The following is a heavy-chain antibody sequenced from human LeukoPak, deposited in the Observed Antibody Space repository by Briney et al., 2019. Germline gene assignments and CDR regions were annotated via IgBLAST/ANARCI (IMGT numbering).Heavy chain of an antibody. CDR1: GYTFTSYY. V-gene: IGHV1-46*01. CDR2: INPSGGST. J-gene: IGHJ5*02. CDR3: ARRAIRRWWFDP. Sequence: ASVKVSCKASGYTFTSYYMHWVQQAPGQGLEWMGIINPSGGSTSYAQKFQGRVTMTRDTSTSTVYMELSSLRSEDTAVYYCARRAIRRWWFDPWGQGTLVTVSS. D-gene: IGHD4-23*01.